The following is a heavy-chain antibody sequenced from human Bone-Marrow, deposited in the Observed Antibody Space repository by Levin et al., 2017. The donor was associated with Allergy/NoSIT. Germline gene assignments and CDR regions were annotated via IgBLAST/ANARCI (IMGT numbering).Heavy chain of an antibody. CDR1: GYTFTSYD. CDR2: MNPNSGNT. Sequence: GESLKISCKASGYTFTSYDINWVRQATGQGLEWMGWMNPNSGNTGYAQKFQGRVTMTRNTSISTAYMELSSLRSEDTAVYYCARGVGGKPTRYGDPRGGWFDPWGQGTLVTVSS. V-gene: IGHV1-8*01. CDR3: ARGVGGKPTRYGDPRGGWFDP. J-gene: IGHJ5*02. D-gene: IGHD4-17*01.